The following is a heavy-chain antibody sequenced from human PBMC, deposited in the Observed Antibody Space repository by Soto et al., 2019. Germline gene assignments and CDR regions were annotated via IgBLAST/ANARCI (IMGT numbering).Heavy chain of an antibody. D-gene: IGHD1-26*01. CDR1: GFSFTNAW. J-gene: IGHJ4*02. V-gene: IGHV3-15*07. CDR2: IKTNAEAETT. CDR3: TTGSDEGY. Sequence: EVQLVESGGGLVKPGGSLRLSCAASGFSFTNAWMNWVRQAPGKGLEWVGRIKTNAEAETTDYSTPMKGRFTISRDDSKNTLYLQLNSLRIEDTAVYYCTTGSDEGYWGQGALVTVSS.